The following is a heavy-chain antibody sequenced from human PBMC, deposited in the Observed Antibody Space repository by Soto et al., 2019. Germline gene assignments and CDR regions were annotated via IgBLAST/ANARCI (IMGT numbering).Heavy chain of an antibody. CDR2: IIPIFGTA. V-gene: IGHV1-69*01. J-gene: IGHJ6*02. CDR1: GGIFTRYD. D-gene: IGHD3-22*01. CDR3: ATGRLVEVGSRAYYGMAV. Sequence: QVQLVQSGAEVKKPGSSVKVSCKASGGIFTRYDIRWVRQAPGQGLEWMGAIIPIFGTANYAQKFQGRLTITADSSTSSAYMDLSSLRSEDTAVYFCATGRLVEVGSRAYYGMAVWGQGTTVTV.